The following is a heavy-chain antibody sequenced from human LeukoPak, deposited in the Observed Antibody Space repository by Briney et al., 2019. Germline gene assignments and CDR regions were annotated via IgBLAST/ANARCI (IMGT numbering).Heavy chain of an antibody. CDR1: GGSISSYY. J-gene: IGHJ6*03. D-gene: IGHD3-22*01. V-gene: IGHV4-59*01. CDR3: ARTGGGYYDSSGYYSYYYYYYMDV. CDR2: IYYSGST. Sequence: SETPSLTCTVSGGSISSYYWSWIRQSPGKGLEWIGYIYYSGSTNYNPSLKSRVTISVDTSKNQFSLKLSSVTAADTAVYYCARTGGGYYDSSGYYSYYYYYYMDVWGKGTTVTVSS.